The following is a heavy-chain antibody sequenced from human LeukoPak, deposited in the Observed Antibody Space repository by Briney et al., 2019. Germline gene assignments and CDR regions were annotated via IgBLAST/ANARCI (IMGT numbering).Heavy chain of an antibody. CDR1: GFTFRSYL. CDR2: INPGGSSI. V-gene: IGHV3-74*01. J-gene: IGHJ4*02. Sequence: GGSLRLSCAASGFTFRSYLMHSVRQVPQKGLVWVARINPGGSSITYADSVKGRLTISRDNAKNTLYLQMDSLRAEDTGVYYCARSNQADDYWGQGTLVTVSS. CDR3: ARSNQADDY. D-gene: IGHD1-14*01.